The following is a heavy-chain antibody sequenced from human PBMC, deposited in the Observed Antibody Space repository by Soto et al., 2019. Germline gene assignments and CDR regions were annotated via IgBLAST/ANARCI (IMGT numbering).Heavy chain of an antibody. CDR3: GRERVTIVRGDAYNWFGP. V-gene: IGHV1-8*01. D-gene: IGHD3-10*01. CDR2: MNPNSGNT. Sequence: PEKVSCKASGYTFTSYDINWVRQDTGQGLEWMGWMNPNSGNTGYAQKFQGRVTMTRNTSISTASMETSSLRSEDTAEYYRGRERVTIVRGDAYNWFGPWGQGTLGTASS. CDR1: GYTFTSYD. J-gene: IGHJ5*02.